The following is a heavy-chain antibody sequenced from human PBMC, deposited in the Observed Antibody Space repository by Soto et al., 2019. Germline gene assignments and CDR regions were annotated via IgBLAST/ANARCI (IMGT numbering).Heavy chain of an antibody. CDR3: ARYSGRYSYNCVEP. Sequence: SETLSLTCTVSGGSISSYYWSWIRQPPGKGLEWIGYIYYSGTTNYNPSLKSRVTISVDTSKNQFSLKLSSVTAADTAVYYCARYSGRYSYNCVEPWGQGTLVTVS. J-gene: IGHJ5*02. V-gene: IGHV4-59*01. CDR1: GGSISSYY. D-gene: IGHD1-26*01. CDR2: IYYSGTT.